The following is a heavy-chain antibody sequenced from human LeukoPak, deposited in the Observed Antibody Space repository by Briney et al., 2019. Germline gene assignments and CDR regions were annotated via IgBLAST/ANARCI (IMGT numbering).Heavy chain of an antibody. CDR2: INPNSGGT. Sequence: GASVKVSCKASGYTFTGYYMHWVRQAPGQGLEWMGWINPNSGGTNYAQKFQGRVTMTRDTSISTAYMELSRLRSDDTAVYYCARDEGNIAVAGTGYWGQGTLVTVSS. V-gene: IGHV1-2*02. J-gene: IGHJ4*02. CDR1: GYTFTGYY. D-gene: IGHD6-19*01. CDR3: ARDEGNIAVAGTGY.